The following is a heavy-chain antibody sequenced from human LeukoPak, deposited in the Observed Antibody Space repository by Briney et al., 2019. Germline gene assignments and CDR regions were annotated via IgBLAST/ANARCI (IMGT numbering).Heavy chain of an antibody. CDR2: ISGSGGST. CDR1: GFTSSSYA. Sequence: GGSLRLSCAASGFTSSSYAMSWVRQAPGEGLEWVSAISGSGGSTNYADSVKGRSTISRDHSKNKLYLQMNSLRAEDTAVYYCAKSYSRFLEWLLLYFDYWGQGTLVTVSS. CDR3: AKSYSRFLEWLLLYFDY. D-gene: IGHD3-3*01. V-gene: IGHV3-23*01. J-gene: IGHJ4*02.